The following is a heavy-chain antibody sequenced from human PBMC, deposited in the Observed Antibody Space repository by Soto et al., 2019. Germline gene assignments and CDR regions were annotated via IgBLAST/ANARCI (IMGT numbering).Heavy chain of an antibody. CDR2: MNPNSGNT. J-gene: IGHJ5*02. CDR1: GYTFTSYD. V-gene: IGHV1-8*01. CDR3: ARRYCRGGSCYSTNWFDP. Sequence: QVQLVQSGAEVKKPGASVKVSCKASGYTFTSYDINWVRQATGQGLEWMGWMNPNSGNTGYAQKFQGRVTMTRDTSISTAYMELSSLRSEDTAVYYCARRYCRGGSCYSTNWFDPWGKGTLVPVSS. D-gene: IGHD2-15*01.